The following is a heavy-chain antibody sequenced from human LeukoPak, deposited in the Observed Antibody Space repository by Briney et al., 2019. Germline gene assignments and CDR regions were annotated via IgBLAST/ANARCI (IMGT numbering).Heavy chain of an antibody. J-gene: IGHJ6*02. Sequence: ASVKVSCKASGYTFTSHGISWVRQAPGQGLEWMGWISAYNGNTNYAQKLQGRVTMTTDTSTSTAYMELRSLRSDDTAVYYCAGGYQLLSYRWCMDVWGQGTTVTVSS. CDR2: ISAYNGNT. CDR3: AGGYQLLSYRWCMDV. V-gene: IGHV1-18*01. D-gene: IGHD2-2*01. CDR1: GYTFTSHG.